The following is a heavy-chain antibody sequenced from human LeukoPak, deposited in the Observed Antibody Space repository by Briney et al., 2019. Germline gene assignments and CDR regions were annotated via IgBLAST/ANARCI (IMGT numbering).Heavy chain of an antibody. CDR2: IWYDGSNK. J-gene: IGHJ4*02. CDR3: AKGETSGSDYDFWSGYPNTYFDY. Sequence: GRSLRLSCAASGFTFSSYGMHWFRQAPGKGLEGVAVIWYDGSNKYYADSVKGRFTISRDNSKNTLYLQMNSLRAEDTAVYYCAKGETSGSDYDFWSGYPNTYFDYWGQGTLVTVSS. V-gene: IGHV3-33*06. CDR1: GFTFSSYG. D-gene: IGHD3-3*01.